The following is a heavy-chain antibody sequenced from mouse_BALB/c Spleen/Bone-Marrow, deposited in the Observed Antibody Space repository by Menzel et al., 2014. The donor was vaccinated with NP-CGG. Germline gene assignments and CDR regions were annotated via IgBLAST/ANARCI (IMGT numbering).Heavy chain of an antibody. CDR1: GYTFTSYW. V-gene: IGHV1-69*02. CDR3: TRGGSSPYYFDY. J-gene: IGHJ2*01. Sequence: QVQLQQSGAELVRPGASVKLSCKASGYTFTSYWINWVKQRPEQGLEWIGNIYPSDSYTNYNQKFKDKATLTVDKSSTTAYMQLSSPTSEDSAVYYCTRGGSSPYYFDYWGQGTTLTVSS. D-gene: IGHD1-1*01. CDR2: IYPSDSYT.